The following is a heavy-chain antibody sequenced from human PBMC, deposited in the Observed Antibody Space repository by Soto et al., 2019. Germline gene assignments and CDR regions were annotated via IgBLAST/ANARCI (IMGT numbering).Heavy chain of an antibody. Sequence: ASVKVSCKASGYTFTSYDINWVRQATGQGLEWMGWMNPNSGNTGYAQKFQGRVTMTRNTSISTAYMELSSLRSEDTAVYYCARVRSSSSLDYYYYMDVWGKGTTVTVSS. J-gene: IGHJ6*03. CDR2: MNPNSGNT. V-gene: IGHV1-8*01. CDR3: ARVRSSSSLDYYYYMDV. CDR1: GYTFTSYD. D-gene: IGHD6-6*01.